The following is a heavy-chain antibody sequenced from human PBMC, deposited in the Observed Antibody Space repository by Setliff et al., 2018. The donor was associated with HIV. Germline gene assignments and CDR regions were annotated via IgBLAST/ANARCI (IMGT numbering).Heavy chain of an antibody. J-gene: IGHJ3*01. CDR3: ASETVGTMRAFDV. Sequence: SETLSLTCTVSGCSVSSDFWSWIRQPAGKGLEWLERMYSTGTTNYTPSLKSLLTMSIDTSRNQFSLELNSVTAAATAAYYCASETVGTMRAFDVWGLGTMVTVSS. CDR2: MYSTGTT. CDR1: GCSVSSDF. V-gene: IGHV4-4*07. D-gene: IGHD1-26*01.